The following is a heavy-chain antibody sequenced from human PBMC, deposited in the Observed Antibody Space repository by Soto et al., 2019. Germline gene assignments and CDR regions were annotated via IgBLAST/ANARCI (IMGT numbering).Heavy chain of an antibody. CDR3: AGGYSSSFHYYGMDV. CDR2: ISSSSSTI. CDR1: GFTFSSYS. D-gene: IGHD6-6*01. V-gene: IGHV3-48*02. Sequence: GGSLRLSCAASGFTFSSYSMNWVRQAPGKGLEWVSYISSSSSTIYYADSVKGRFTISRDNAKNSLYLQMNSLRDEDTAVYYCAGGYSSSFHYYGMDVWGQGTTVTVSS. J-gene: IGHJ6*02.